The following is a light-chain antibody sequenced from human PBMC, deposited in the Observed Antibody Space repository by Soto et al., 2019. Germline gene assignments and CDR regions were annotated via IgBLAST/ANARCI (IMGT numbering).Light chain of an antibody. J-gene: IGLJ2*01. CDR2: RNN. CDR3: AGWDDILL. Sequence: QPVLTQPPSVSGTPGQRVAISCSGSSSNIGLNYVYWYQLLPGTAPKLLIYRNNQRPSGVPDRSSGSKSGTSASLAISGLRSDDEAACYCAGWDDILLFGGGTKLTVL. V-gene: IGLV1-47*01. CDR1: SSNIGLNY.